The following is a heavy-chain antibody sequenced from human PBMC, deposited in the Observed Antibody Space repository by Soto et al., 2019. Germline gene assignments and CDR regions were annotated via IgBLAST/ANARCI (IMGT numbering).Heavy chain of an antibody. Sequence: QVQLQESGPGLVKPSQTLSLTCTVSGGSISSGGYYWSWIRQHPGKGLEWIGYIYYSGSTYYNPSLKSRVPISVDTSNNQFSLKLSSVTAADTAVYYCARAYCGGDCPSPNRYWYFDLWGRGTLVTVSS. V-gene: IGHV4-31*03. J-gene: IGHJ2*01. CDR3: ARAYCGGDCPSPNRYWYFDL. CDR2: IYYSGST. CDR1: GGSISSGGYY. D-gene: IGHD2-21*02.